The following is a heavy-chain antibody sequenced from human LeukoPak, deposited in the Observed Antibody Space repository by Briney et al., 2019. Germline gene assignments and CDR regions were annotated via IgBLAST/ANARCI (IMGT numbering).Heavy chain of an antibody. CDR3: ARAPPLVTDAFDI. Sequence: SVKVSCKASGGTFSSYAISWVRQAPGQGLEWMGGIIPIFGTANYAQKFQGRVTITTDESTSTAYMELSSLRSEDTAVYYCARAPPLVTDAFDIWGQGTMVTVSS. CDR1: GGTFSSYA. CDR2: IIPIFGTA. D-gene: IGHD3-16*02. V-gene: IGHV1-69*05. J-gene: IGHJ3*02.